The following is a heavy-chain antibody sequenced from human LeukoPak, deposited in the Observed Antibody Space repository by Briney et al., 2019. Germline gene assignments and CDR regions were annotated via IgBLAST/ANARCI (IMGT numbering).Heavy chain of an antibody. V-gene: IGHV4-39*01. CDR2: IYYSGST. Sequence: SETLSLTCTVSGGSISSSSYYWGWIRQPPGKGLEWIGSIYYSGSTYYNPSLKSRVTISVDTSKNQFSLKLSSVTAADTAVYYCARTRYYYNSRSYGAPYYFDYWGHGTLVTVSS. J-gene: IGHJ4*01. CDR3: ARTRYYYNSRSYGAPYYFDY. D-gene: IGHD3-10*01. CDR1: GGSISSSSYY.